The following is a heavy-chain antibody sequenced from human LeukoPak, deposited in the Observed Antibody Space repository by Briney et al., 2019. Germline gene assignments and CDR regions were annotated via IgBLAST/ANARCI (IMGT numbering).Heavy chain of an antibody. V-gene: IGHV3-23*01. J-gene: IGHJ5*02. Sequence: GGSLRLSCAASGFTFSSYAMSWVRQAPGKGLEWVSGISGSGRTIYYADSVKGRFTISRDNSKNTVYLQMNSLRAEDTAVYYCANTGQYGSESYRRWFDPWGQGTLVTVSS. CDR1: GFTFSSYA. D-gene: IGHD3-10*01. CDR2: ISGSGRTI. CDR3: ANTGQYGSESYRRWFDP.